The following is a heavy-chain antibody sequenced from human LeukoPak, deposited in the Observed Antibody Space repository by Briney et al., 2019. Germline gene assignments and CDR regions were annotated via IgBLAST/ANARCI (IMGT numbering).Heavy chain of an antibody. Sequence: GXTWVXQAXXXGLEWVSGTNWNGGSTGYADSVKGRFIISRDNAKNCLYLQMNSLRAEDTALYHCARVHTAGGYSGTDYWGQGTLVTVSS. CDR1: G. CDR2: TNWNGGST. J-gene: IGHJ4*02. D-gene: IGHD1-26*01. CDR3: ARVHTAGGYSGTDY. V-gene: IGHV3-20*01.